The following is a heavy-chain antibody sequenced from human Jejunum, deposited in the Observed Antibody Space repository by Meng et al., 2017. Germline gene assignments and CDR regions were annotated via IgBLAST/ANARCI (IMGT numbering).Heavy chain of an antibody. Sequence: GGSLRLSCAASGFTFSSYSTHWVRQAPGKGLESVSALSGDGSSTFYADSVKGRFTISRDNSKNTLYLQMGSLRSEDTAVYYCAREEKGDYDYWGQGTLVTVSS. D-gene: IGHD2-21*01. CDR3: AREEKGDYDY. V-gene: IGHV3-64*02. J-gene: IGHJ4*02. CDR2: LSGDGSST. CDR1: GFTFSSYS.